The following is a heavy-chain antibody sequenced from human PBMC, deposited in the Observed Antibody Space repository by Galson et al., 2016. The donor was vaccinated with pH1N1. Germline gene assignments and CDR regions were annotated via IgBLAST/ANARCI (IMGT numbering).Heavy chain of an antibody. D-gene: IGHD3-3*01. J-gene: IGHJ4*02. CDR1: GDSVSSSSDT. Sequence: CAISGDSVSSSSDTWNWIRQSPRRGLEWLGRIYHRSKWYYEYAPSLQGRLRISPDTSSNQMSLHLNTVTLDDAAVYYCAREVWLGRGYYIVHWGQGSLVTVSS. CDR2: IYHRSKWYY. V-gene: IGHV6-1*01. CDR3: AREVWLGRGYYIVH.